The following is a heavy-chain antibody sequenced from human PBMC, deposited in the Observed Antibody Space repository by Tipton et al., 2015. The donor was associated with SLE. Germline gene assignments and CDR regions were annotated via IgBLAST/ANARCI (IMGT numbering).Heavy chain of an antibody. CDR3: ARGQLDGGRYYFDY. J-gene: IGHJ4*02. V-gene: IGHV4-30-2*01. D-gene: IGHD6-13*01. CDR2: IYHSGST. CDR1: GGSITSGGYS. Sequence: TLSLTCAVFGGSITSGGYSWSWIRQPPGKGLEWIGFIYHSGSTSYNPSLKSRVTISVDTSKNQFSLKLSSVTAADTAVYYCARGQLDGGRYYFDYWGQGTLVTVSS.